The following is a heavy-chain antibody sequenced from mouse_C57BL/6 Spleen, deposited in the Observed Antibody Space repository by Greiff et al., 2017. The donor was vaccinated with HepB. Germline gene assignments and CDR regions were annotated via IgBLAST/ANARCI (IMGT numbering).Heavy chain of an antibody. CDR3: ARGKAAGTTVVAEDY. V-gene: IGHV1-82*01. J-gene: IGHJ2*01. D-gene: IGHD1-1*01. CDR1: GYAFSSSW. CDR2: IYPGDGDT. Sequence: QVQLQQSGPELVKPGASVKISCKASGYAFSSSWMNWVKQRPGKGLEWIGRIYPGDGDTNYNGKFKGKATLTADKSSSTAYMQLSSLTSEDSAVYFCARGKAAGTTVVAEDYWGQGTTLTVSS.